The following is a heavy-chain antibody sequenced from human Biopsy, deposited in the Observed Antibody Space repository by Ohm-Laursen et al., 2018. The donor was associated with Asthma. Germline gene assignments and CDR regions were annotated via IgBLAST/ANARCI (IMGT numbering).Heavy chain of an antibody. CDR2: ILFDGRKI. J-gene: IGHJ4*02. CDR1: GFNFHNYG. Sequence: SLRLSCATSGFNFHNYGMNWVRRAPGKGLEWVAQILFDGRKINYPDSVKGRFTISRDNSKNMVYLQMNSLRPEDTAVYYCAKDRVAGRSYYFDYWGQGSLVSVSS. D-gene: IGHD6-13*01. V-gene: IGHV3-30*18. CDR3: AKDRVAGRSYYFDY.